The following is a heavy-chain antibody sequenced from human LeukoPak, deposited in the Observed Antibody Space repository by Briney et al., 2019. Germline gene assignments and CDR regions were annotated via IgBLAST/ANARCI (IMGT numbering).Heavy chain of an antibody. V-gene: IGHV1-18*01. J-gene: IGHJ5*02. Sequence: ASVKVSCKASGYSFSSFGITWVRQAPGQGLEWMGWISGYNGYTHYAHNLQGRVTMTTDTSTSTAYMELRSLRSDDTAVYYCARDEARYSSGYYPNWFDPWGQGTLVTVSS. CDR3: ARDEARYSSGYYPNWFDP. D-gene: IGHD3-22*01. CDR1: GYSFSSFG. CDR2: ISGYNGYT.